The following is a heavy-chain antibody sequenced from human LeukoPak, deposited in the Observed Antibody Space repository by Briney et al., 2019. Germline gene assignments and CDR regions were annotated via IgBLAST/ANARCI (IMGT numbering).Heavy chain of an antibody. V-gene: IGHV3-23*01. CDR2: RSGSGGAT. Sequence: PGGSLRLSCAASGFTFSSYAMSWGRQTPGKGLEWVSVRSGSGGATYYADSVKGRFTISRDNSENTLYLQMNSLRDEDTAFYYCAKDRGLRSGYYDTSGYSFDYWGQGALVTVSS. J-gene: IGHJ4*02. D-gene: IGHD3-22*01. CDR1: GFTFSSYA. CDR3: AKDRGLRSGYYDTSGYSFDY.